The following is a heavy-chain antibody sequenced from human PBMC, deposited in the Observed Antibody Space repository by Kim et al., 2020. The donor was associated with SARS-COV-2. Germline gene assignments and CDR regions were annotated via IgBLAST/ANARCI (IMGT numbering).Heavy chain of an antibody. CDR3: ASCSGWKKGNGMDV. D-gene: IGHD6-19*01. Sequence: SETLSLTCAVSGGSISSSNWWSWVRQPPGKGLEWIGEIYHSGSTNYNPSLKSRVTISVDKSKNQFSLKLSSVTAADTAVYYCASCSGWKKGNGMDVWGQGTTVTVSS. J-gene: IGHJ6*02. V-gene: IGHV4-4*02. CDR2: IYHSGST. CDR1: GGSISSSNW.